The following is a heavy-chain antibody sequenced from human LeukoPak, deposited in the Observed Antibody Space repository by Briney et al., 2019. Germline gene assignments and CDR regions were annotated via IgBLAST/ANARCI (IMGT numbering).Heavy chain of an antibody. V-gene: IGHV1-18*01. D-gene: IGHD2-15*01. J-gene: IGHJ3*01. Sequence: ASVKVSCKASGYTFTSYGISWVRQAPGQGLEWMGWISAYNGNTNYAQKLQGRVTMTTDTSTSTAYMELRSLRSDDTAVYYCASSPTSARLLAADAYDVRRQRPIVTVSS. CDR2: ISAYNGNT. CDR3: ASSPTSARLLAADAYDV. CDR1: GYTFTSYG.